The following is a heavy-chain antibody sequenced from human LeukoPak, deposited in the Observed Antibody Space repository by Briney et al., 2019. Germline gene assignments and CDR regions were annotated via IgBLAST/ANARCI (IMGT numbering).Heavy chain of an antibody. J-gene: IGHJ4*02. Sequence: RSETLSLTCTVSGGSISSYYWSWIRQPPGKGLEWIGYIYYSGSTNYNPSLKSRVTISVDTSKNQFSLKLSSVTAADTAVYYCAGDSIAVAGIVYWGQGTLVTVSS. V-gene: IGHV4-59*01. D-gene: IGHD6-19*01. CDR2: IYYSGST. CDR3: AGDSIAVAGIVY. CDR1: GGSISSYY.